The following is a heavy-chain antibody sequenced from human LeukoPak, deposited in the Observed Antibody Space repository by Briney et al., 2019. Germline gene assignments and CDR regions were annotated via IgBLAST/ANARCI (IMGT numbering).Heavy chain of an antibody. V-gene: IGHV1-69*06. J-gene: IGHJ6*03. CDR1: GGTFSSYA. CDR2: IIPIFGTA. D-gene: IGHD3-10*01. CDR3: ARTCGSGSYDYYYYMDV. Sequence: SVKVSCKASGGTFSSYAISWVRQAPGQGLEWMGRIIPIFGTANYAQKFQGRVTITADKSTSTAYMELSSLRSEDTAVYYCARTCGSGSYDYYYYMDVWGKGTTVTVSS.